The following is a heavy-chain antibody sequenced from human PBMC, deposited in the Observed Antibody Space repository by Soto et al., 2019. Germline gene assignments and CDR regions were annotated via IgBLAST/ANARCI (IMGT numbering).Heavy chain of an antibody. CDR3: AKDVSSRRWFDP. J-gene: IGHJ5*02. CDR1: GASIRSYH. D-gene: IGHD3-16*01. Sequence: SETLSLTCAVSGASIRSYHWSWIRQPAGKGLEWIGRMQHTGNTNYNPSLKSRVTMSVDTSKNQISLKMTSVTAADTAVYFCAKDVSSRRWFDPWGQGILVTVSS. V-gene: IGHV4-4*07. CDR2: MQHTGNT.